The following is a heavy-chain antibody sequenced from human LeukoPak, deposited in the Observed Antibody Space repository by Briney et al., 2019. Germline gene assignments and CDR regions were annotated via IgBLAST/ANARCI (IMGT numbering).Heavy chain of an antibody. CDR2: ISYDCSNK. J-gene: IGHJ4*02. CDR3: ARAYSSSFHTTDFDY. V-gene: IGHV3-30-3*01. Sequence: GGSLRLSCAVSGFTFSSYAMHWVRQAQGKGLEGVAVISYDCSNKYYADSVKCRFTISIDNSKNTLYLQMNSLSAEDTAVYYCARAYSSSFHTTDFDYWGQGTLVTVSS. CDR1: GFTFSSYA. D-gene: IGHD6-13*01.